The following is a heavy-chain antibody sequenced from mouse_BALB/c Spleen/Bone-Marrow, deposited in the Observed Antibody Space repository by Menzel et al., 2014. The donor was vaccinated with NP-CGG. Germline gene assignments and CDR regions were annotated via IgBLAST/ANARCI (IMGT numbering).Heavy chain of an antibody. V-gene: IGHV2-9*02. CDR3: ARAGSGFFDF. Sequence: VKLVESGPGLVAPSQSLSITCTVSGFSLTSFGVHWVRPPPGKGLEWLGVIWAGGSTNYNSALMSRLSISKDNSQSQVFLKMNSLQTGDSAIYYCARAGSGFFDFWGQGTTLIVSS. CDR2: IWAGGST. J-gene: IGHJ2*01. D-gene: IGHD3-1*01. CDR1: GFSLTSFG.